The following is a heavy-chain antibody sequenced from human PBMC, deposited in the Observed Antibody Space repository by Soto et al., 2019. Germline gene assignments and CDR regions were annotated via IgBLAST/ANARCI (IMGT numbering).Heavy chain of an antibody. V-gene: IGHV3-23*01. CDR2: ISGSGGST. CDR3: AKESRFAWNPGYYYGMDV. Sequence: GGSLRLSCAASGFTFSSYAMSWVRQAPGKGLEWVSAISGSGGSTYYADSVKGRFTISRDNSKNTLYLQMNSLRAEDTAVYYCAKESRFAWNPGYYYGMDVWGQGTTVTVSS. D-gene: IGHD1-1*01. CDR1: GFTFSSYA. J-gene: IGHJ6*02.